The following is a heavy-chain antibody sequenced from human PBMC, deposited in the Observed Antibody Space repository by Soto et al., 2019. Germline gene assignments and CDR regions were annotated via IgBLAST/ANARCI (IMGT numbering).Heavy chain of an antibody. V-gene: IGHV3-74*01. CDR2: IDSDGIST. Sequence: GGSLRRSCAASGFTFSSCWMHWVRQAPGKGLVWVSRIDSDGISTNYADSVKGRFTISRDNAKNMLYLQMNSLRAEDTAVYYCASHPTYYYDSSAYSWGQGTLVTVSS. CDR1: GFTFSSCW. J-gene: IGHJ4*02. CDR3: ASHPTYYYDSSAYS. D-gene: IGHD3-22*01.